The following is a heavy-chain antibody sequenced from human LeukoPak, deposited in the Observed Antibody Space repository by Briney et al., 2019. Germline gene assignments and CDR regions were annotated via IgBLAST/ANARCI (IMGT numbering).Heavy chain of an antibody. CDR3: AKDRVNWYFDL. J-gene: IGHJ2*01. CDR2: IGSDYKT. Sequence: GGSLRLSCAASGFTFSGFAMTWVRQAPGKGLEWVSSIGSDYKTHYSDSVKGRFTISRDNSKNTLYLQMNSLRAEDTAIYYCAKDRVNWYFDLWGRGTLVTVSS. CDR1: GFTFSGFA. V-gene: IGHV3-23*01. D-gene: IGHD3-10*01.